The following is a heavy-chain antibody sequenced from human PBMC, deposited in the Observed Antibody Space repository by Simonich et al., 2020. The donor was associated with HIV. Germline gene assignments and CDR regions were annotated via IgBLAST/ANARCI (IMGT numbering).Heavy chain of an antibody. J-gene: IGHJ4*02. V-gene: IGHV1-69*13. CDR1: GGTFSSFA. CDR3: ARKGGGRGVYYFDY. Sequence: QVQLVQSGAEVKKPGSSVKVSCKASGGTFSSFAISWVLQAPGLGLEWVGGITPIFGTANYAQMFQGRVTITADESTSTAYMELSSLRSEDTGIYYCARKGGGRGVYYFDYWGQGTLVTVSS. D-gene: IGHD3-10*01. CDR2: ITPIFGTA.